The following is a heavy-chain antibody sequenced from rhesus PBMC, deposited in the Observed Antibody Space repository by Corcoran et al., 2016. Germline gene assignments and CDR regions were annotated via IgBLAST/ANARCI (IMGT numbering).Heavy chain of an antibody. J-gene: IGHJ1*01. CDR2: ISESGGTI. CDR3: TRGDSGYYTVEYFEF. Sequence: DVQLVESGGGLVKPGGSLRLSCVASGFTFSSYVMHWVRQAPGKGLEWVSVISESGGTIYYADSVKGRFTISRDNAKNSLLMQMNSLRAEDTAVYYCTRGDSGYYTVEYFEFWGQGALVTVSS. D-gene: IGHD3-28*01. V-gene: IGHV3S26*01. CDR1: GFTFSSYV.